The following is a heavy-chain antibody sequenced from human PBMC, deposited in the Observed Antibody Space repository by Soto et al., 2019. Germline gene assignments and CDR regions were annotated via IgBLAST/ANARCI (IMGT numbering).Heavy chain of an antibody. CDR3: ARGVYNDGAKYDY. Sequence: QVQLQESGPGLVKPSQTLSLTCTVSGGSISSGGYYWSWIRQHPGKGLEWIGYIYYSGSTYYNPSLKSRGTISVDTSKNQFSLKLSSVTAADTAVYYCARGVYNDGAKYDYWGQGTLVTVSS. D-gene: IGHD5-18*01. V-gene: IGHV4-31*03. CDR2: IYYSGST. J-gene: IGHJ4*02. CDR1: GGSISSGGYY.